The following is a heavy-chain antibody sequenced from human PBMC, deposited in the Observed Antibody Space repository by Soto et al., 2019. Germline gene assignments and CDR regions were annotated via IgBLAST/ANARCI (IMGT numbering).Heavy chain of an antibody. Sequence: QVQLQESGPGLVKPSETLSLTCTVSGGSVSSGSYYWSWIRQPPGKGLEWIGYIYYSGSTNYNPSLKSRVTISVDTSKNQFSLKLSCVNAADTAVYSCASVIAVAAHFAYWCQGTLVIVSS. CDR3: ASVIAVAAHFAY. J-gene: IGHJ4*02. D-gene: IGHD6-19*01. V-gene: IGHV4-61*01. CDR1: GGSVSSGSYY. CDR2: IYYSGST.